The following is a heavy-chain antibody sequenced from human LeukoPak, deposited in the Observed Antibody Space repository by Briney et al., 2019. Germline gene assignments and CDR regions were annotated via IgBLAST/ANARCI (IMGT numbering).Heavy chain of an antibody. D-gene: IGHD4-17*01. CDR1: GGTFSTYA. CDR3: ASPHDYGDYDAFDI. V-gene: IGHV1-69*13. Sequence: GPSGKVSRTPSGGTFSTYAISWVRQGPGQGLERLGGIIPIFGTANYAQKFQGRVTITADESTSTAYMELSSLRSEDTAVYYCASPHDYGDYDAFDIWGQGTMVTVSS. J-gene: IGHJ3*02. CDR2: IIPIFGTA.